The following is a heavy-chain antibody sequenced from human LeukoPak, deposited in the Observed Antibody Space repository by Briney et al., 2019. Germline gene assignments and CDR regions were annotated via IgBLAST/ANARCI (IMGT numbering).Heavy chain of an antibody. J-gene: IGHJ3*02. CDR1: GFTFTSYA. CDR2: ISGSGGST. CDR3: AKVTYYDSSGAFDI. Sequence: GGSLRLSCAASGFTFTSYAMSWVRQAPGKGLEWMSAISGSGGSTYYAESVKGRVTISRDTSKNTLNMQMNSLRAEETAVYYCAKVTYYDSSGAFDIWGQGTMVTVSS. D-gene: IGHD3-22*01. V-gene: IGHV3-23*01.